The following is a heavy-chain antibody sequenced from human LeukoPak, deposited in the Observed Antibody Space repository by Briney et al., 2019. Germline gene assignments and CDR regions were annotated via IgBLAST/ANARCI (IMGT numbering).Heavy chain of an antibody. CDR1: GGSFSGYY. J-gene: IGHJ6*04. Sequence: PSETLSLTCAVYGGSFSGYYWSWIRQPPGKGLEWMGEINHSGSTNYNPSLKSRVTISVDTSKNQFSLKLSSVTAADTAVYYCSRAPIGCSGGSCYSRYYYYYGMDVWGKGTTVTVSS. CDR3: SRAPIGCSGGSCYSRYYYYYGMDV. CDR2: INHSGST. D-gene: IGHD2-15*01. V-gene: IGHV4-34*01.